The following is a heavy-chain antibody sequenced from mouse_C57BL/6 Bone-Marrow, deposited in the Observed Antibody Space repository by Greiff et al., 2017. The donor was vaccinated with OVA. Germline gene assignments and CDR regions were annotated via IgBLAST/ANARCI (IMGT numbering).Heavy chain of an antibody. CDR3: TTFYPRGFAY. CDR1: GFNIKDDY. CDR2: IDPENGDT. Sequence: VQLQQSGAELVRPGASVKLSCTASGFNIKDDYMHWVKQRPEQGLEWIGWIDPENGDTEYASKFQGKATITADTSSNTAYLQLSSLTSEDTAVYYCTTFYPRGFAYWGQGTLVTVSA. D-gene: IGHD2-1*01. V-gene: IGHV14-4*01. J-gene: IGHJ3*01.